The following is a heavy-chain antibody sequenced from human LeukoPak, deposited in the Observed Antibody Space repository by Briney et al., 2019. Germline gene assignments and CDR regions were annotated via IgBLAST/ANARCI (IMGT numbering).Heavy chain of an antibody. Sequence: GGSLRLSCAASGFTFSSYAMSWVRQAPGKGLEWVSAIRGSGGSTYYADSVKGRFTISRDNSKNTLYLQMNSLRAEDTAVYYCAKDISGYCSSTSCPRAFDIWGQGTMVTVSS. J-gene: IGHJ3*02. D-gene: IGHD2-2*01. CDR3: AKDISGYCSSTSCPRAFDI. V-gene: IGHV3-23*01. CDR1: GFTFSSYA. CDR2: IRGSGGST.